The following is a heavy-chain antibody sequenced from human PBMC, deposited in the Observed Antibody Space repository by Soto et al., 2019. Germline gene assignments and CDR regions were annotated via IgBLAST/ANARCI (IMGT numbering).Heavy chain of an antibody. D-gene: IGHD3-16*01. CDR3: ARAQPELWGVQYFFYGMDV. CDR2: VYYRGTT. CDR1: GDSISSSGFF. V-gene: IGHV4-39*01. J-gene: IGHJ6*02. Sequence: SETLSRTCSVSGDSISSSGFFWGWIRQPPGKGLEWIGTVYYRGTTYYNPSLKSRITISVDTSKNQFSLRLSSVTAADTAVYYCARAQPELWGVQYFFYGMDVWGQGTTVTVSS.